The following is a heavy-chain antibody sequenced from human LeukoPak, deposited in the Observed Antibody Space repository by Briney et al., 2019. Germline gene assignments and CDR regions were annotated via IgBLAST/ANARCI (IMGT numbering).Heavy chain of an antibody. CDR2: IYPGDSET. CDR3: ARRGRDSGYDLWYFDQ. J-gene: IGHJ4*02. CDR1: GNGFTSYW. D-gene: IGHD5-12*01. V-gene: IGHV5-51*01. Sequence: GESLKISCKGSGNGFTSYWIGWVRQMPGKGLEWMGIIYPGDSETRYSPSFQGQVTISVDKSINTAYLQWSSLKASDTAMYYCARRGRDSGYDLWYFDQWGQGTLVIVSS.